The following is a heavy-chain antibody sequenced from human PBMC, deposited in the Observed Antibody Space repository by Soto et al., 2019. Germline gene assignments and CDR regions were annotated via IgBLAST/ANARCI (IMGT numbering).Heavy chain of an antibody. CDR2: ISYDGSNK. Sequence: QVQLVESGGGVVQPGRSLRLSCAASGFTFSSYAMHWVRQAPGKGLEWVAVISYDGSNKYYADSVKGRFTISRDNSKNLLYLKINILRAEDRVVYYCGRVYFCRIPGCFVVPQAFDYGGKEPLVTPPS. CDR3: GRVYFCRIPGCFVVPQAFDY. CDR1: GFTFSSYA. V-gene: IGHV3-30-3*01. J-gene: IGHJ4*02. D-gene: IGHD2-2*01.